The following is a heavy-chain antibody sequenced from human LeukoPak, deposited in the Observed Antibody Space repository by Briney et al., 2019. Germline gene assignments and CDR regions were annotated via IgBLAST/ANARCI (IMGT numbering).Heavy chain of an antibody. Sequence: PGGSLRLSCAASGFTFSSYGMHWVRQAPGKGLEWVAVIWYDGSNKYYADSVKGRFTISRDNSKNTLYLQMNSLRVEDTAVYYCAREDYRGYDFDDYWGQGSLVTVSS. J-gene: IGHJ4*02. CDR2: IWYDGSNK. CDR1: GFTFSSYG. CDR3: AREDYRGYDFDDY. V-gene: IGHV3-33*01. D-gene: IGHD5-12*01.